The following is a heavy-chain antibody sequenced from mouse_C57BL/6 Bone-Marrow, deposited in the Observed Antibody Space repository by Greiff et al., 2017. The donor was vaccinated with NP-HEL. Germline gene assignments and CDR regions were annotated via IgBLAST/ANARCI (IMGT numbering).Heavy chain of an antibody. J-gene: IGHJ2*01. Sequence: QVQLKQPGAELVKPGASVKLSCKASGYTFTSYWMHWVKQRPGQGLEWIGMIHPNSGSTNYNEKFKSKATLTVDKSSSTAYMQLSSLTSEDSAVYYCARQLRARDYWGQGTTLTVSS. D-gene: IGHD3-2*02. CDR3: ARQLRARDY. CDR2: IHPNSGST. CDR1: GYTFTSYW. V-gene: IGHV1-64*01.